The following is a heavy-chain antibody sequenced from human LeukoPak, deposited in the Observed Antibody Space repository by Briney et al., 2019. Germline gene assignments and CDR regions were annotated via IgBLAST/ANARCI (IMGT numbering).Heavy chain of an antibody. CDR2: INPSGGST. D-gene: IGHD5-18*01. J-gene: IGHJ4*02. V-gene: IGHV1-46*01. Sequence: GASVKVSCKASGYTFTSYYMHWVRQAPGQGLEWMGIINPSGGSTSYAQKFQGKVTMTRDTSTSTVYMELSSLRSEDTAVYYCARVIRAAMVTDWGQGTLVTVSS. CDR3: ARVIRAAMVTD. CDR1: GYTFTSYY.